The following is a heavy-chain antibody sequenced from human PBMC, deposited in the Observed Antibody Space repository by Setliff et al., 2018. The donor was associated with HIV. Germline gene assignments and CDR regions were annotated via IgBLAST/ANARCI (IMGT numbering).Heavy chain of an antibody. Sequence: SETLSLTCTVSGASISGYYWSWIRQAAGKGLEWIGYAYYSGSTNYNPSLKSRVTISIDMSKEQFSLELSSATAADTAVYYCATLDHSGGNFLAYWGQGSLVTVSS. CDR2: AYYSGST. CDR1: GASISGYY. D-gene: IGHD2-21*02. V-gene: IGHV4-59*08. J-gene: IGHJ4*02. CDR3: ATLDHSGGNFLAY.